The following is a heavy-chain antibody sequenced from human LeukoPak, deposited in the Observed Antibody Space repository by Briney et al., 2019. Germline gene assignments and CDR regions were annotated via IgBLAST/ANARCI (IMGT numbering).Heavy chain of an antibody. D-gene: IGHD7-27*01. Sequence: PGGSLRLSCAASGFTFSDYPMNWVRQTPGKGLEWVSYISSTGVIYYADSVRGRFSISRDSAMNSVYMQMNSLRAEDTALYYCARDHNWGFDYWGRGTLVTVSS. J-gene: IGHJ4*02. V-gene: IGHV3-69-1*01. CDR1: GFTFSDYP. CDR3: ARDHNWGFDY. CDR2: ISSTGVI.